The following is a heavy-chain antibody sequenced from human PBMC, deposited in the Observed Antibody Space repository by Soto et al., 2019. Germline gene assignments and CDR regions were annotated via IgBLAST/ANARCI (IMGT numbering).Heavy chain of an antibody. CDR3: AHSRIGNDYGDYANYYFDY. J-gene: IGHJ4*02. Sequence: QITLKESGPTLVKPTQTLTLTCTFSGFSLSTSGVGVGWIRQPPGKALEWLALIYWDDDKRYSPSLKSRLTITKDTPKNQVVLTMTNMDPVDTATYYCAHSRIGNDYGDYANYYFDYWGQGTLLTVSS. D-gene: IGHD4-17*01. V-gene: IGHV2-5*02. CDR1: GFSLSTSGVG. CDR2: IYWDDDK.